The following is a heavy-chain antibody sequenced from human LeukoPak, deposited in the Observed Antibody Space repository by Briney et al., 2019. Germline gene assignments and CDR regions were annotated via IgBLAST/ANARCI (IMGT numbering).Heavy chain of an antibody. D-gene: IGHD3-22*01. V-gene: IGHV4-59*08. CDR2: IYYSGST. CDR1: GGCISSYY. Sequence: SETLSLTCTVSGGCISSYYWSWIRQPPGKGLEWIGYIYYSGSTNYNPSLKSRVTISVDTSKNQFSLKLSSVTAADTAVYYCARHGGYYDSSGYPIDYWGQGTLVTVSS. CDR3: ARHGGYYDSSGYPIDY. J-gene: IGHJ4*02.